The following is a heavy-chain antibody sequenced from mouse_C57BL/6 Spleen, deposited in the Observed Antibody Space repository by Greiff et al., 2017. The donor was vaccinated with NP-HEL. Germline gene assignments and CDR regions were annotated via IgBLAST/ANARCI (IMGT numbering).Heavy chain of an antibody. V-gene: IGHV1-63*01. CDR3: ASGDEGFAY. Sequence: QVQLKQSGAELVRPGTSVKMSCKASGYTFTNYWIGWAKRRPGHGLEWIGDIYPGGGYTNYNEKFKGKATLTADKSSSTAYMQFSSLTSEDSAIYYCASGDEGFAYWGQGTLVTVSA. J-gene: IGHJ3*01. CDR1: GYTFTNYW. CDR2: IYPGGGYT. D-gene: IGHD3-3*01.